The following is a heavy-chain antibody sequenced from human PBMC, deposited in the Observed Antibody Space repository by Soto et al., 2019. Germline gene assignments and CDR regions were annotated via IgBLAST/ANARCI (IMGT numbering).Heavy chain of an antibody. CDR2: INHSGST. D-gene: IGHD2-8*01. J-gene: IGHJ5*02. CDR1: GGSFSGYY. Sequence: SETLSLTCAVYGGSFSGYYWSWIRQPPGKWLEWIGEINHSGSTNYNPSLKSRVTISVGTSKNQFSLKLSSVTAADTAVYYCARGLDIVLMVYASNWFDPWGQGXLVTVHS. CDR3: ARGLDIVLMVYASNWFDP. V-gene: IGHV4-34*01.